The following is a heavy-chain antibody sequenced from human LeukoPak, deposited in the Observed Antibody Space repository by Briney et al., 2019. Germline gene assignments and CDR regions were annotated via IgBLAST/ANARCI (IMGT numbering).Heavy chain of an antibody. Sequence: GGSLRLSCAASGFTFSSYGMHWVRQAPGKGLEWVAVISYDGSNKYYADSVKGRFTISRDNSKNTLYLQMNSLRAEDTAVYYCAKDTSQTGTTLIDYWGQGTLVTVSS. CDR3: AKDTSQTGTTLIDY. D-gene: IGHD1-1*01. CDR1: GFTFSSYG. J-gene: IGHJ4*02. V-gene: IGHV3-30*18. CDR2: ISYDGSNK.